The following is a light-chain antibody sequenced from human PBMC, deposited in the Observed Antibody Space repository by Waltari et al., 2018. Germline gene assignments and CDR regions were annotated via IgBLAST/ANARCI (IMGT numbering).Light chain of an antibody. CDR2: GAS. V-gene: IGKV3-20*01. Sequence: EVVLTQSPGTLSLSPGERATLFCRASQSISRYLVWYQQRPGQAPRLLIYGASIRAAGIPDRFSGSGSGTDFTLSISRLEPEVFAVYYCQNHERLPATFGQGTRVEIK. J-gene: IGKJ1*01. CDR1: QSISRY. CDR3: QNHERLPAT.